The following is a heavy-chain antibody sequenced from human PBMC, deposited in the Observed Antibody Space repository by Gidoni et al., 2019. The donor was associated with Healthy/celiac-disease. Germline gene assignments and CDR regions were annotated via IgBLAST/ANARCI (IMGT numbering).Heavy chain of an antibody. J-gene: IGHJ3*02. CDR1: GGSFSGYY. Sequence: QVQLQQWGAGLLQPSETLSLTCAVYGGSFSGYYWSWIRQPPGKGLEWIGEINHRGSTNYNPSLKSRVTISVDTSKNQVSLKLSSMTAADTAVFYCAGNSTSGAFDIWGQGTMVTVSS. CDR2: INHRGST. CDR3: AGNSTSGAFDI. V-gene: IGHV4-34*01. D-gene: IGHD5-18*01.